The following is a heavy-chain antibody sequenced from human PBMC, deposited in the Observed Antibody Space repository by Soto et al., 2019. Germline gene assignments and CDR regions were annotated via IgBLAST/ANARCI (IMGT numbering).Heavy chain of an antibody. CDR1: GFSFSVYG. J-gene: IGHJ5*02. Sequence: QVQLVESGGGVVQPGRSLRLSCAASGFSFSVYGMHWVRQAPGKGLEWVAVIWYDGSNTFYGDSVKGRFTISRDNAKNTVYLQMDSLRSEDTAVYYCVREGAFVVQEIRGRWFDPWGQGTLVTVSS. CDR3: VREGAFVVQEIRGRWFDP. D-gene: IGHD2-21*01. CDR2: IWYDGSNT. V-gene: IGHV3-33*01.